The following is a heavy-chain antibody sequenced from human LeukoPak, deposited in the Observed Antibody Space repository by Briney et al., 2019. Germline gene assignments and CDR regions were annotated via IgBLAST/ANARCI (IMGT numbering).Heavy chain of an antibody. J-gene: IGHJ4*02. D-gene: IGHD4-11*01. Sequence: SVKVSCKASGGSFSNFAIIWVRQAPGQGLERMGRIIPLLGISNYAQDFQDRVTITADKSTTTAYMELSSLRSDDTAVYYCARGGSSTVRGLAYWGQGTLVTVSS. CDR3: ARGGSSTVRGLAY. CDR2: IIPLLGIS. CDR1: GGSFSNFA. V-gene: IGHV1-69*04.